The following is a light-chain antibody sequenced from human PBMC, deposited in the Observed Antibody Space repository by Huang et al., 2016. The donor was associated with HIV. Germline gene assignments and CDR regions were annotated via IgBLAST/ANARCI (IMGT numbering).Light chain of an antibody. CDR2: DAS. CDR1: QDISNY. Sequence: DIQMTQSPSSLSASVGDRVTITCQASQDISNYLNWYQQKPGKVPKLLIYDASNLGTGVPSRFSGSGSGTDFTFTISSLQPEDIATYYCQQYDNLPYTFGQGTKLEIK. J-gene: IGKJ2*01. CDR3: QQYDNLPYT. V-gene: IGKV1-33*01.